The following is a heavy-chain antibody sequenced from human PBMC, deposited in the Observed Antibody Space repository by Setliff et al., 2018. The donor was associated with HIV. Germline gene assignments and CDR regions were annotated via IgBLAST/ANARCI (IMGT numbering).Heavy chain of an antibody. CDR2: IYYSGST. Sequence: PSETLSLTCTVSGGSISSGDYYWGWFRQPPGKGLEWIGSIYYSGSTYYKPSLKSRVTISVDTSKNQFSLKLTSVTAADTAVYYCARGPVVVIPAPRWRWFDPWGRGTLVTVSS. CDR3: ARGPVVVIPAPRWRWFDP. D-gene: IGHD2-2*01. V-gene: IGHV4-39*07. CDR1: GGSISSGDYY. J-gene: IGHJ5*02.